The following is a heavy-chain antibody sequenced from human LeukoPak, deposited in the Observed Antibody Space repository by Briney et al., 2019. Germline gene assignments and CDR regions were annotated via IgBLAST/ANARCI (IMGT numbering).Heavy chain of an antibody. J-gene: IGHJ3*02. V-gene: IGHV1-2*02. CDR1: VYTFTGYY. Sequence: SVNVSFKASVYTFTGYYMHWVRQAPGRGRDGMGLINPNRCCSNYVRKFQGRVTMTRDTSISTAYMELSRLRSDDTAVYYCATPARPQWELLRLDAFDIWGQGTMVTVSS. CDR3: ATPARPQWELLRLDAFDI. CDR2: INPNRCCS. D-gene: IGHD1-26*01.